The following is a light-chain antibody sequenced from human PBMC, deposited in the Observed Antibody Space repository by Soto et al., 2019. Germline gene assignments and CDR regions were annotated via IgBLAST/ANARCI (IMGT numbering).Light chain of an antibody. J-gene: IGKJ1*01. CDR1: QSVSSS. CDR3: QQYGNSPWT. CDR2: GAS. V-gene: IGKV3D-15*02. Sequence: EIVMMQSPATLSVSPGERATLSCRTSQSVSSSLAWYQQKPGQAPSLLIYGASTRATGIPARFSGSGSGTDFTLTISRLEPEDFAVYHCQQYGNSPWTFGQGTQVDI.